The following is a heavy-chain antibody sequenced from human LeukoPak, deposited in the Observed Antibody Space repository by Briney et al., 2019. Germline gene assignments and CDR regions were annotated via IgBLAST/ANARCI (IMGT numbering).Heavy chain of an antibody. CDR3: AQRGGLDY. J-gene: IGHJ4*02. D-gene: IGHD3-16*01. Sequence: GGSLRLSCVGSGFTSSDHYIDWARHAPGTGLEWVALILSDGTNQYYAESVKGRFTISRDNSKNTLYLQMNSLRTEDTAVYYCAQRGGLDYWGQGTLLTVSS. CDR2: ILSDGTNQ. V-gene: IGHV3-30*02. CDR1: GFTSSDHY.